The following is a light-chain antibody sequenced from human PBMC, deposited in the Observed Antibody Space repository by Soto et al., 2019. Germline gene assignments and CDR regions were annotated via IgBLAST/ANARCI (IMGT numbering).Light chain of an antibody. CDR3: QSYDSSLSGAV. J-gene: IGLJ2*01. CDR2: GHS. V-gene: IGLV1-40*01. CDR1: SSNIGAGYD. Sequence: QSVLTPPPSVSGAPGQRVTISCTGSSSNIGAGYDVHWYQQLPGTAPKLLIYGHSNRPSGVPDRFSGSKSGTSASLAITGLQAEDEADYYCQSYDSSLSGAVFGGGTKLTVL.